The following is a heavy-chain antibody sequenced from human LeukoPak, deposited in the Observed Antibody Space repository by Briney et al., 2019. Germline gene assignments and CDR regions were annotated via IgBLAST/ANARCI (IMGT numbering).Heavy chain of an antibody. Sequence: SETQSLTCAVYGGSFSGYYWSWIRQPPGKGLEWIGEINHSGSTNYNPSLKSRVTISVDTSKNQFSLKLSSVTAADTAVYYCASQALKYCSSTSCYRGRYYMDVWGKGTTVTVSS. J-gene: IGHJ6*03. CDR2: INHSGST. CDR1: GGSFSGYY. V-gene: IGHV4-34*01. D-gene: IGHD2-2*01. CDR3: ASQALKYCSSTSCYRGRYYMDV.